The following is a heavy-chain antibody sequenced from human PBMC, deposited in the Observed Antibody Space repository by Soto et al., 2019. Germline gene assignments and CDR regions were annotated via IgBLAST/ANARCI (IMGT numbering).Heavy chain of an antibody. CDR1: GYSFTNND. Sequence: ASVKVSCKASGYSFTNNDVSWVRQAAGQGLEWMGWMNPGSGDTGYAQKFQGRVTMTRDISIATAYMELSSLRSDDTAIYYCARMATFGSLNWFDPWGQGTLVTVSS. CDR2: MNPGSGDT. V-gene: IGHV1-8*01. D-gene: IGHD3-16*01. CDR3: ARMATFGSLNWFDP. J-gene: IGHJ5*02.